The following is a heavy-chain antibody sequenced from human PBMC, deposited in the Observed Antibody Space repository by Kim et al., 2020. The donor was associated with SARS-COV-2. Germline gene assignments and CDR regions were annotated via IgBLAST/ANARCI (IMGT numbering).Heavy chain of an antibody. V-gene: IGHV3-7*03. CDR2: IKQDESEK. Sequence: GGSLRLSCVASGFTFSSFWMSWVRQTPGKGLEWVANIKQDESEKYYVGSVKGRFTISRDNAKNSLYLQMNSLRAEDTAIYYCARGQYYSHNSGYFFHSWGQGTLVTVSS. CDR3: ARGQYYSHNSGYFFHS. CDR1: GFTFSSFW. J-gene: IGHJ4*02. D-gene: IGHD3-22*01.